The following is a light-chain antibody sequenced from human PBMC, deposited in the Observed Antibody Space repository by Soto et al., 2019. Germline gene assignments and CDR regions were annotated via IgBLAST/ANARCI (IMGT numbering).Light chain of an antibody. CDR1: SSDVGGYDY. J-gene: IGLJ3*02. Sequence: QSALTQPASVSGSPGQSITISCTGTSSDVGGYDYVSWYQHHPGKAPKLMIYDVSNGPSGVSNRFSGSKSDNTASLTISGLQAEDEADYYCSSHTSSNTRVFGGGTKLTVL. CDR3: SSHTSSNTRV. CDR2: DVS. V-gene: IGLV2-14*03.